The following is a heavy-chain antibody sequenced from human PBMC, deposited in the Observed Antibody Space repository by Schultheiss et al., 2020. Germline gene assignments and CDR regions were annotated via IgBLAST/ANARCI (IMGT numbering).Heavy chain of an antibody. CDR3: ARDRCSSTSCYVDWFDP. D-gene: IGHD2-2*01. CDR1: GFTFSSYG. Sequence: GGSLRLSCAASGFTFSSYGMHWVRQAPGKGLEWVAVIWYDGSNKYYADSVKGRFTISRDNSKNTLYLQMNSLRAEDTAVYYCARDRCSSTSCYVDWFDPWGQGTLVTFSS. V-gene: IGHV3-33*01. J-gene: IGHJ5*02. CDR2: IWYDGSNK.